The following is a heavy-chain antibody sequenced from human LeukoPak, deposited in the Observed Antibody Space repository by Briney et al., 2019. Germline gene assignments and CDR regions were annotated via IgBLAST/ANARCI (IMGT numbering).Heavy chain of an antibody. Sequence: GGSLKLSCAASGFTFSYYSMNWVRQAPGKGLEWVSSISSTSSYIYYADSVKGRFTISRDNAKNSLYLQMNSLRAEDPAVYYCARDRGDYGSGSYYDYWGQGTLVTVSS. J-gene: IGHJ4*02. CDR1: GFTFSYYS. D-gene: IGHD3-10*01. V-gene: IGHV3-21*01. CDR3: ARDRGDYGSGSYYDY. CDR2: ISSTSSYI.